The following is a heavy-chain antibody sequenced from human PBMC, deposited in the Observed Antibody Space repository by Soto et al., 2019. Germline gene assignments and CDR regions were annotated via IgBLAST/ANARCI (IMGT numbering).Heavy chain of an antibody. CDR1: GGSFSGYY. J-gene: IGHJ4*02. Sequence: SETLSLICAVYGGSFSGYYWSWIRQPPGEGLEWIGEINHSGSTNYNPSLKSRVTISVDTSKNQFSLKLSSVTAADTAVYYCASSALSYFGELRREYYFDYWGQGTLVTVSS. D-gene: IGHD3-10*01. CDR3: ASSALSYFGELRREYYFDY. CDR2: INHSGST. V-gene: IGHV4-34*01.